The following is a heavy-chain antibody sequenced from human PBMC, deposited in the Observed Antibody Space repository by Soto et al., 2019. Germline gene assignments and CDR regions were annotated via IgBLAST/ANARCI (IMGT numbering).Heavy chain of an antibody. CDR1: GGTFSSYA. J-gene: IGHJ6*02. V-gene: IGHV1-69*06. CDR2: IIPIFGTA. Sequence: QVQLVQSGAEVKKPGSSVNVSCTASGGTFSSYAISWVRQAPGQGLEWMGGIIPIFGTANYAQKFQGRVTITADKSTSTAYMELSSLRSEDTAVYYCAVKHQSAWVPYYYYGMDVWGQGTTVTVSS. D-gene: IGHD1-1*01. CDR3: AVKHQSAWVPYYYYGMDV.